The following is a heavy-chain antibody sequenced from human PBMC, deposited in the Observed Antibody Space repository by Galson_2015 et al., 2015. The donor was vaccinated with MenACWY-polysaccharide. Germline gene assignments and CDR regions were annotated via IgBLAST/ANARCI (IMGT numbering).Heavy chain of an antibody. CDR2: IRNDGRK. Sequence: SLRLSCAGAGFNFGGNGLHWVRQAPGKGLEWVALIRNDGRKHYPDAVKGRFTISRDNSKNTLYLQMNSLRPEATAVYYCARNPSRRDIAAASHWGPGALVSVAS. CDR3: ARNPSRRDIAAASH. J-gene: IGHJ1*01. V-gene: IGHV3-30*02. CDR1: GFNFGGNG. D-gene: IGHD6-13*01.